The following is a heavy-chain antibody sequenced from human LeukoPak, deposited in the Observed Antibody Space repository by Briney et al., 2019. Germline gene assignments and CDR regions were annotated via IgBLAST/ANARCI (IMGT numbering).Heavy chain of an antibody. Sequence: SETLSLTCTVSGGSIRSYYWSWLRQPPGKGLEWIGYIYYSESTNYNPSLKSRVTISVDTSKNQFSLRLSSVTAADTAVYYCASYDFWSGYWYYWGQGTLVTVSS. CDR3: ASYDFWSGYWYY. CDR2: IYYSEST. V-gene: IGHV4-59*08. J-gene: IGHJ4*02. CDR1: GGSIRSYY. D-gene: IGHD3-3*01.